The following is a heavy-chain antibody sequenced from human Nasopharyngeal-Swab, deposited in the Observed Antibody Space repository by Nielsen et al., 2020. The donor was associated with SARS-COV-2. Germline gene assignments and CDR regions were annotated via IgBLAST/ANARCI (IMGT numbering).Heavy chain of an antibody. CDR3: ARARGHRVVVVTAISYFDY. CDR1: GGSISSGDYY. Sequence: SETLSLTCTVSGGSISSGDYYWRWIRQPPEKGLEWIAYIYYSGSTYYNPSLKSRVTISVDTSKNQFSLKLSSVTAADTAVYYCARARGHRVVVVTAISYFDYWGQGTRVTVSS. V-gene: IGHV4-30-4*01. D-gene: IGHD2-21*02. CDR2: IYYSGST. J-gene: IGHJ4*02.